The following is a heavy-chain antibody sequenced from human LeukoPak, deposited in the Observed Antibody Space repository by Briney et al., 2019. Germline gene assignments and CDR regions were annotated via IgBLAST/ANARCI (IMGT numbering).Heavy chain of an antibody. CDR1: GGSISSYY. J-gene: IGHJ3*02. D-gene: IGHD5-12*01. CDR3: ARLSRMGLRSRHDAFDI. V-gene: IGHV4-4*09. CDR2: IYTSGST. Sequence: SETLSLTCTVSGGSISSYYWSWIRQPPGKGLEWIGYIYTSGSTNYNPSLKSRVTISVDTSKNQFSLKLSSVTAADTAVYYCARLSRMGLRSRHDAFDIWGQGTMVTVSS.